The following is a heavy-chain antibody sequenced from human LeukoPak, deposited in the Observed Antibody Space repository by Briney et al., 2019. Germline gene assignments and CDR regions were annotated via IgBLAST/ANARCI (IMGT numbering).Heavy chain of an antibody. CDR3: AKVGRDYYDSSGYYCNY. CDR1: GFTFSSNA. Sequence: GSLRLSCAGTGFTFSSNAMSWVRQAPGKGLEWVSGISGSGDATYYSDSVKGRFTISRDNSKNTLYLQMNSLRAEDTAVYYCAKVGRDYYDSSGYYCNYWGQGALVTVSS. CDR2: ISGSGDAT. J-gene: IGHJ4*02. V-gene: IGHV3-23*01. D-gene: IGHD3-22*01.